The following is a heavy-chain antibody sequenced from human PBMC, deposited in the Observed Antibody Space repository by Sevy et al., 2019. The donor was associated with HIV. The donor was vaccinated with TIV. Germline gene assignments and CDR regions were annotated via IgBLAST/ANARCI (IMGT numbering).Heavy chain of an antibody. D-gene: IGHD3-3*01. V-gene: IGHV4-59*01. CDR2: IYYSGSN. Sequence: SETLSLTCTVSGGSISNYFWSWLRQPPGKGLEWVGCIYYSGSNNYNPSLKSRVTISVDTSKNQFSLKLSSVTAADRAVYYCARERIGGVGDFDYWGQGTLVTVSS. CDR1: GGSISNYF. J-gene: IGHJ4*02. CDR3: ARERIGGVGDFDY.